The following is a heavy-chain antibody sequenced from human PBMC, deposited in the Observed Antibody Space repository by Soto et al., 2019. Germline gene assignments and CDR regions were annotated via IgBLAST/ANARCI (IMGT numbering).Heavy chain of an antibody. CDR2: IYPGDPDI. V-gene: IGHV5-51*01. CDR1: GYSFTSYW. D-gene: IGHD2-2*01. J-gene: IGHJ6*02. Sequence: PGESLKISCKGSGYSFTSYWIAWVRQMPGKGLEWMGIIYPGDPDIRYSPSFQGQVTISVDKSISTAYLQWSSLKASDTAMYYCARTYPFCSSAICNGGEHYGMDVWGQGTTVTVSS. CDR3: ARTYPFCSSAICNGGEHYGMDV.